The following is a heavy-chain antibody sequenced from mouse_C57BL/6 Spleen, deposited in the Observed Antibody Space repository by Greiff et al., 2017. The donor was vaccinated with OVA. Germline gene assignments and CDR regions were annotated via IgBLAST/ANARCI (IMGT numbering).Heavy chain of an antibody. CDR1: GFSLSTFGMG. CDR3: ARMSHPYSNYSYYFDY. Sequence: QVTLKESGPGILQPSQTLSLTCSFSGFSLSTFGMGVGWIRQPSGKGLEWLAHIWWDDDKYYNPALKSRLTISKDTSKNQVFLKIANVDTADTATYYCARMSHPYSNYSYYFDYWGQGTTLTVSS. J-gene: IGHJ2*01. CDR2: IWWDDDK. D-gene: IGHD2-5*01. V-gene: IGHV8-8*01.